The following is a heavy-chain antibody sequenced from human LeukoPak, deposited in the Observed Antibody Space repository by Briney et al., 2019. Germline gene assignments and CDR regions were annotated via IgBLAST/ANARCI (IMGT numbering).Heavy chain of an antibody. CDR3: AKDHKSGYFDY. CDR2: ISASGGST. Sequence: AGGPLRLSCAASGFTFSSSAMSWVRQVPGKGLEWVSGISASGGSTYYADSVRGRFTISRDNSKNTLYLQMNSLRAEDTAVYYCAKDHKSGYFDYWGQGTLVTVSS. V-gene: IGHV3-23*01. D-gene: IGHD3-10*01. J-gene: IGHJ4*02. CDR1: GFTFSSSA.